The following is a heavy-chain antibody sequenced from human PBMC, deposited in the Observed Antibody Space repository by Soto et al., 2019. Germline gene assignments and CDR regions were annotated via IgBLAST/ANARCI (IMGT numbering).Heavy chain of an antibody. J-gene: IGHJ4*02. CDR2: IWYGGSKK. Sequence: QVQLVESGGGVVQPGRSLRLSCAASGFSFSSHGMHWVRQAPGKGLEWVAVIWYGGSKKYYADSVKGRFTISRDNSKNTLYLEMNSLRAEDTAVYYCARDSSGVTSYFDSWGQGSLVTVSS. D-gene: IGHD2-21*02. V-gene: IGHV3-33*01. CDR1: GFSFSSHG. CDR3: ARDSSGVTSYFDS.